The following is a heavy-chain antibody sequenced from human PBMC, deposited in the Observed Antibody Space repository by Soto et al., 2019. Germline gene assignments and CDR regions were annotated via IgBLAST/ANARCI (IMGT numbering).Heavy chain of an antibody. Sequence: SETLSLTCAVSGYSISSGYYWGWIRQPPGKGLEWIGSIYHSGSTYYNPSLKSRVTISVDTSKNQFSLKLSSVTAADTAVYYCAREVAIFGVVITRGAFDIWGQGTMVTVSS. J-gene: IGHJ3*02. CDR1: GYSISSGYY. V-gene: IGHV4-38-2*02. CDR3: AREVAIFGVVITRGAFDI. CDR2: IYHSGST. D-gene: IGHD3-3*01.